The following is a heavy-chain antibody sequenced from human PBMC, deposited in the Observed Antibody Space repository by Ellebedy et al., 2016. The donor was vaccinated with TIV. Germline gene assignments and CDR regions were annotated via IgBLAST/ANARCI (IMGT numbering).Heavy chain of an antibody. V-gene: IGHV3-21*04. CDR1: GFTFSSYS. D-gene: IGHD2-2*02. CDR3: AMFGEGAAIHTNWFNP. Sequence: GESLKISXAASGFTFSSYSMNWVRQAPGKGLEWVSSISSSSSYIYYADSVKGRFTISRDNAKNSLYLQMNSLRAEDTALYYCAMFGEGAAIHTNWFNPWGQGTLVTVSS. CDR2: ISSSSSYI. J-gene: IGHJ5*02.